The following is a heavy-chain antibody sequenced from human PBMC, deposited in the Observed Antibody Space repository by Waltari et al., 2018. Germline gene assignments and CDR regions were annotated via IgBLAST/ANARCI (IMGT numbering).Heavy chain of an antibody. V-gene: IGHV1-3*01. Sequence: QVQLVQSGAEVKKPGASVKVSCKASGYTFTSYAMHWVRQAPGQRLEWMGWINAGNGNTKYSQKFQGRVTITRDTSASTAYMGLSSLRSEDTAVYYCARVWVGDITMVQGVIDYWGQGTLVTVSS. CDR2: INAGNGNT. CDR1: GYTFTSYA. J-gene: IGHJ4*02. D-gene: IGHD3-10*01. CDR3: ARVWVGDITMVQGVIDY.